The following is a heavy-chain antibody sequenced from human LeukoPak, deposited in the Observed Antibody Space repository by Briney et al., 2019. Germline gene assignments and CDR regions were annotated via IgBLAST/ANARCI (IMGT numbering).Heavy chain of an antibody. V-gene: IGHV4-59*01. J-gene: IGHJ6*02. Sequence: SETLSLTCTVSGGSISSYYWSWIRQPPGKGLEWIGYIYYSGSTNYNPSLKSRVTISVDTSKNQFSLKLSSVTAADMAVYYCASKQNYDFWSGYQNYYYGMDVWGQGTTVTVSS. CDR3: ASKQNYDFWSGYQNYYYGMDV. D-gene: IGHD3-3*01. CDR1: GGSISSYY. CDR2: IYYSGST.